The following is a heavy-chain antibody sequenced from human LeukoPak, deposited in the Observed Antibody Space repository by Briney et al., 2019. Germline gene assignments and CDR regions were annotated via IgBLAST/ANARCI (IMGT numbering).Heavy chain of an antibody. D-gene: IGHD3-22*01. Sequence: GGSLRLSCAVSGFSLRTNYMSWVRQAPGKGREGGSVIYSGGSISYSDSVKGRFTISRDNSRDTLHLQMNSLRVDDTAVYYCVRAVHHLFYSDSSGYYGDAFDVWGQGTVVTVSS. CDR2: IYSGGSI. V-gene: IGHV3-53*01. CDR3: VRAVHHLFYSDSSGYYGDAFDV. CDR1: GFSLRTNY. J-gene: IGHJ3*01.